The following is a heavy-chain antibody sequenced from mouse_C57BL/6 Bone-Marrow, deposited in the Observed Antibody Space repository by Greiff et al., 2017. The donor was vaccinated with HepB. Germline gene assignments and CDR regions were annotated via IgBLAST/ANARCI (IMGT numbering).Heavy chain of an antibody. CDR1: GFNIKDYY. D-gene: IGHD1-1*01. CDR2: IDPEDGET. V-gene: IGHV14-2*01. CDR3: AYYGSSHWYFDV. Sequence: EVKLMESGAELVKPGASVKLSCTASGFNIKDYYMHWVKQRTEQGLEWIGRIDPEDGETKYAPKYQGKATITADTSSNTAYLQLSSLTSEDTAVYYCAYYGSSHWYFDVWGTGTTVTVSS. J-gene: IGHJ1*03.